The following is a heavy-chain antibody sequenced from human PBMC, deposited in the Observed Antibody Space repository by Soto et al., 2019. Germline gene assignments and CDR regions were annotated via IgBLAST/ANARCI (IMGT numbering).Heavy chain of an antibody. CDR1: GFTFSSYA. CDR3: ARVRETTVTHYFDY. D-gene: IGHD4-17*01. V-gene: IGHV3-30-3*01. J-gene: IGHJ4*02. CDR2: ISYDGTSK. Sequence: GGSLRLSCAASGFTFSSYAMHWVCQAPGKGLEWVAVISYDGTSKYYADSVKGRFTISRDNSKNTLYLQMNSLRAEDTAVYYCARVRETTVTHYFDYWGQGTLVTVSS.